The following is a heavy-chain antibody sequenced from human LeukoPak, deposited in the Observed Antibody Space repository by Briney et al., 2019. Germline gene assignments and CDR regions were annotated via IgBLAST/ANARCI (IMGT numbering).Heavy chain of an antibody. CDR2: IYYSGST. Sequence: PSETLSLTCTVSGGSISSSNDYWGWIRQPPGKGLEWIGSIYYSGSTQYNPSLKSRVTISVDTSKNQFSLKLSSVTAADTAVYYCARLDAAAGRYLQFFYWGQGTLVTVSS. J-gene: IGHJ4*02. V-gene: IGHV4-39*07. CDR1: GGSISSSNDY. D-gene: IGHD5-24*01. CDR3: ARLDAAAGRYLQFFY.